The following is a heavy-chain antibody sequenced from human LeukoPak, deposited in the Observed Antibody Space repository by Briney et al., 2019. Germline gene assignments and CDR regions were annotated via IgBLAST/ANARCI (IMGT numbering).Heavy chain of an antibody. CDR1: GGSISSYY. Sequence: SETLSLTCTVSGGSISSYYGSWIRQPPGKGLEWIGYIYYSGSTNYNPSLKSRVTISVDTSKNQFSLKLSSVTAADTAVYYCASAPWLVPNYYYGMDVWGQGTTVTVSS. CDR2: IYYSGST. V-gene: IGHV4-59*01. D-gene: IGHD6-19*01. CDR3: ASAPWLVPNYYYGMDV. J-gene: IGHJ6*02.